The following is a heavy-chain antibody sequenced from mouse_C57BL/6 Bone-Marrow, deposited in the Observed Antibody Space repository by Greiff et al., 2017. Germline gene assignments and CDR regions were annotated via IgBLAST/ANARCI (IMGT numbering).Heavy chain of an antibody. CDR3: AREINYYAMDY. J-gene: IGHJ4*01. V-gene: IGHV5-4*01. Sequence: EVKLVESGGGLVKPGGSLKLSCAASGFTFSSYAMSWVRQTPEKRLEWVATISDGGSYTYYPDNVKGRFTISRDNAKKNLYLQMSHLKSEDTARYYCAREINYYAMDYWGQGTSVTVSS. CDR1: GFTFSSYA. D-gene: IGHD2-4*01. CDR2: ISDGGSYT.